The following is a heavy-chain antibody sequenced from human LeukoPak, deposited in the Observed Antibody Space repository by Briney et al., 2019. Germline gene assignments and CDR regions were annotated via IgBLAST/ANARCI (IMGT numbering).Heavy chain of an antibody. CDR3: ARDGVWAFGVVDY. CDR2: ISSSSSTI. D-gene: IGHD3-3*01. J-gene: IGHJ4*02. V-gene: IGHV3-48*01. Sequence: GGSLRLSCAASGFIFSTHSMNWVRQAPGKGLEWVSYISSSSSTIYYADSVKGRFTISRDNAKNSLYLQMNSLRAEDTAVYYCARDGVWAFGVVDYWGQGTLVTVSS. CDR1: GFIFSTHS.